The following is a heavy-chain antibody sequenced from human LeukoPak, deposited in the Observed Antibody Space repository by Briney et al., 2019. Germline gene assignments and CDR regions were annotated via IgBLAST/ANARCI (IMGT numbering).Heavy chain of an antibody. D-gene: IGHD3-10*01. CDR2: IDPNTGGT. V-gene: IGHV1-2*02. Sequence: ASVKVSCKASGYAFTGYYMHWVRQAPGQGLEWMRWIDPNTGGTNYAQKFQGRVTMTRDTSISTAYMELSRLRSDDTAVYYCARDYYGSGSPLGANKEFDYWGQGTLVTVSS. J-gene: IGHJ4*02. CDR3: ARDYYGSGSPLGANKEFDY. CDR1: GYAFTGYY.